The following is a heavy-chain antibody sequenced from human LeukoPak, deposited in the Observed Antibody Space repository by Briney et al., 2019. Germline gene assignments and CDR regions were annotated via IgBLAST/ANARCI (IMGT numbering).Heavy chain of an antibody. CDR3: AKAPPYTKYFDY. CDR2: ISNSGDAT. V-gene: IGHV3-23*01. Sequence: AGGSLRLSCAASGFTFSSYWMHWVRQAPGQGLEWVSTISNSGDATFYADAVKGRFTISRDNSKNTLYLQMYSLRAEDTAIYYCAKAPPYTKYFDYWGQGTLLTVSS. CDR1: GFTFSSYW. J-gene: IGHJ4*02. D-gene: IGHD1-1*01.